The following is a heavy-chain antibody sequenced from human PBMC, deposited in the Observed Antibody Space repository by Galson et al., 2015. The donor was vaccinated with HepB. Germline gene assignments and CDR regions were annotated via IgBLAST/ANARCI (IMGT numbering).Heavy chain of an antibody. CDR1: GYTFTSYD. J-gene: IGHJ4*02. V-gene: IGHV1-8*01. CDR3: ATLDYGDYPFDY. D-gene: IGHD4-17*01. CDR2: MNPNSGNT. Sequence: SVKVSCKASGYTFTSYDINWVRQATGQGLEWMGWMNPNSGNTGYAQKFQGRVTMTRDTSISTAYMELSSLRSEDTAVYYCATLDYGDYPFDYWGQGTLVTVSS.